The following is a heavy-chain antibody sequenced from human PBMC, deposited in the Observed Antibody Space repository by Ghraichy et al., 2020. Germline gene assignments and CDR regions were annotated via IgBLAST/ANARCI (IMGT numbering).Heavy chain of an antibody. V-gene: IGHV3-7*04. CDR2: IKQDGSEK. CDR1: GFTFSSYW. J-gene: IGHJ4*02. CDR3: ARARRWGIAAAGADY. D-gene: IGHD6-13*01. Sequence: GGSLRLSCAASGFTFSSYWMSWVRQAPGKGLEWVANIKQDGSEKYYVDSVKGRFTISRDNAKNSLYLQMNSLRAEDTAVYYCARARRWGIAAAGADYWGQGTLVTVSS.